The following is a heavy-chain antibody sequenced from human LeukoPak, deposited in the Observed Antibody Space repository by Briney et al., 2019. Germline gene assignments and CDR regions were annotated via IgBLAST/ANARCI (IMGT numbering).Heavy chain of an antibody. CDR2: IYYSGST. D-gene: IGHD6-13*01. CDR3: ASYSSSWYRGYYFDY. Sequence: SETLSLTCTVSGGSISSYYWSWIRQPPGKGLEWIGYIYYSGSTNYNPSLKSRVTISVDTSKNQFSLKLSSVTAADTAVYYCASYSSSWYRGYYFDYWGQGTRVTVSS. CDR1: GGSISSYY. V-gene: IGHV4-59*01. J-gene: IGHJ4*02.